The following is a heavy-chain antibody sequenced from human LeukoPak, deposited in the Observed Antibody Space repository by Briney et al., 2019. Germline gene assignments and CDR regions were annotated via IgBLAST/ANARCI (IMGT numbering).Heavy chain of an antibody. V-gene: IGHV4-61*02. J-gene: IGHJ4*02. Sequence: PSQTLSLTCTVSGGSISSGSYYWSWIRQPAGKGLEWIGRIYTSGSTNYNPSLKSRVTISVDTSKNQFSLKLSSVTAADTAVYYCASYCSSTSCRFDYWGQGTLVTVSS. D-gene: IGHD2-2*01. CDR3: ASYCSSTSCRFDY. CDR2: IYTSGST. CDR1: GGSISSGSYY.